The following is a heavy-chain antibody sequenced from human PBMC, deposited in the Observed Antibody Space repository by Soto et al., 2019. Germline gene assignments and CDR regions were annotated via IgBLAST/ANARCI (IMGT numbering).Heavy chain of an antibody. CDR2: ISAHNGNT. V-gene: IGHV1-18*01. CDR1: GYAFTTYG. D-gene: IGHD1-1*01. CDR3: ARGRYGDY. Sequence: QVHLVQSGAEVKKPGASVKVSCQGSGYAFTTYGITWVRQAPGQGLEWMGWISAHNGNTNYAQKLQGRVTVTRYTSTRTAYMELRSLRYYDTAVYYCARGRYGDYWGQGALVTVSS. J-gene: IGHJ4*02.